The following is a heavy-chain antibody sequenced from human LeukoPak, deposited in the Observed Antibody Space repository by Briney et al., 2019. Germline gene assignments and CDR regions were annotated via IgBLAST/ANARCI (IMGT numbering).Heavy chain of an antibody. CDR3: ARDSYRAVAGQLYYYYYMDV. J-gene: IGHJ6*03. CDR2: FDPEDGET. CDR1: GYTLTELS. Sequence: ASVKVSCKVSGYTLTELSMHWVRQAPGKGLEWMGGFDPEDGETIYAQKFQGRVTITADKSTSTAYMELSSLRSEDTAVYYCARDSYRAVAGQLYYYYYMDVWGKGTTVTISS. D-gene: IGHD6-19*01. V-gene: IGHV1-24*01.